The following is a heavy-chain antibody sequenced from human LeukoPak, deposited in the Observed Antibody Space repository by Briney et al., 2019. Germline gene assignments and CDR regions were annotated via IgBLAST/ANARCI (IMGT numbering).Heavy chain of an antibody. D-gene: IGHD5-18*01. CDR1: GFTFSSYW. CDR2: IKQDGSDQ. J-gene: IGHJ3*02. CDR3: ARVVGYSYVDAFEI. V-gene: IGHV3-7*01. Sequence: GGSLRLSCAASGFTFSSYWMSWVRQAPGKGLEWVANIKQDGSDQYYVDSVKGRFTISRDNAKNSLYLQMNSLRAEDTAVYYCARVVGYSYVDAFEIWGQGTMVTVSS.